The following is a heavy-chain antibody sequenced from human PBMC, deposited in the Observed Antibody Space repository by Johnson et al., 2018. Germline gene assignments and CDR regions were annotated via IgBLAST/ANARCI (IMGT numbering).Heavy chain of an antibody. CDR1: EFTFGDYG. J-gene: IGHJ6*02. CDR3: TRWFGEGHFFCGVDV. Sequence: VQLVQSGGGLVKPGRSLRLSCTASEFTFGDYGMSWFRQAPGKGLEWGGFIRSKAYGGTREYAASVKGRFTISRDDSKSIAYLQMNSLKTEDTAVYYCTRWFGEGHFFCGVDVWGQGTTVTVSS. CDR2: IRSKAYGGTR. D-gene: IGHD3-10*01. V-gene: IGHV3-49*05.